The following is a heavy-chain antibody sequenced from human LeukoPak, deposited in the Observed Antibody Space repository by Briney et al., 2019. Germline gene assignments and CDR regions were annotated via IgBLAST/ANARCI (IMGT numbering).Heavy chain of an antibody. D-gene: IGHD6-13*01. V-gene: IGHV4-39*01. Sequence: PSETLSLTCTVSGGSISSSSYYWGWIRQPPGKGLEWIGSIYYSGSTYYNPSLKSRVTISVDTSKNQFSLKLSSVTSADTAVYYCARHPETYRHSSSWHIDYWGQGTLVTVSS. CDR1: GGSISSSSYY. J-gene: IGHJ4*02. CDR3: ARHPETYRHSSSWHIDY. CDR2: IYYSGST.